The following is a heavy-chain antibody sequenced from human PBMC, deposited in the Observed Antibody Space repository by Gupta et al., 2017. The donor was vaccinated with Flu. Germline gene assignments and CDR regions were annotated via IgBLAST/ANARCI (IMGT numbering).Heavy chain of an antibody. J-gene: IGHJ4*02. V-gene: IGHV1-69*01. Sequence: QAQLVQSGAEVKKPGSSVKVSCKASGSTFNNYGMRWVRPAPGQGIEWMGGIIPIFGAANYAQRFQGRVTITADESSSTSFMEVSSLRSEDTAVYYCARGAVQLWLDYWGQGTLVTVSS. CDR3: ARGAVQLWLDY. D-gene: IGHD5-18*01. CDR1: GSTFNNYG. CDR2: IIPIFGAA.